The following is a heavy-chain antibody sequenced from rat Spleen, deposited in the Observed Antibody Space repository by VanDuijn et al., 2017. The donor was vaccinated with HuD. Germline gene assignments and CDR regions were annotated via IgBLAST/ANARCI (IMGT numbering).Heavy chain of an antibody. CDR2: IWSNGNA. V-gene: IGHV2-13*01. CDR3: GRGPMHNPGNYFDY. CDR1: GFTFSSYW. D-gene: IGHD4-1*01. J-gene: IGHJ2*01. Sequence: VQLVETGGGLVQPGRSLKLSCVASGFTFSSYWMYWIRQPPGKGLEWMGAIWSNGNADYNSVFKSRLSINRDTSRGQVFLEMNSLQTEDIATYYWGRGPMHNPGNYFDYWGQGVMVTVSS.